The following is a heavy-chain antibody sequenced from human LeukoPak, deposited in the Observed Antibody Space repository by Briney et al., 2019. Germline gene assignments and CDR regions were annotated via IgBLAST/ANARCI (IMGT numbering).Heavy chain of an antibody. V-gene: IGHV4-38-2*02. CDR3: ARDGLG. Sequence: SETLSLTCTVSGYSISSGYYWGWIRQPPGKGLEWIGSIYHSGSTYYNPSLKSRVTISVDTSKTQFSLKLSSVTAADTAVYYCARDGLGWGQGTLVTVSS. J-gene: IGHJ4*02. CDR2: IYHSGST. CDR1: GYSISSGYY. D-gene: IGHD3/OR15-3a*01.